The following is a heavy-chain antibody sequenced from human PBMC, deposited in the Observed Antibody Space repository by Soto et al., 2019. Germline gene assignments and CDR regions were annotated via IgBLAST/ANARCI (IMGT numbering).Heavy chain of an antibody. J-gene: IGHJ4*02. CDR2: INHSGST. V-gene: IGHV4-34*01. Sequence: SETLSLTCAVYGGSFSGYYWSWIRQPPGKGLEWIGEINHSGSTNYNPSLKIRVTISVDTSKNQFSLKLSSVTAADTAVYYCARVTLVGPTREGSGYYDYWGQGTLVTVSS. CDR3: ARVTLVGPTREGSGYYDY. D-gene: IGHD3-22*01. CDR1: GGSFSGYY.